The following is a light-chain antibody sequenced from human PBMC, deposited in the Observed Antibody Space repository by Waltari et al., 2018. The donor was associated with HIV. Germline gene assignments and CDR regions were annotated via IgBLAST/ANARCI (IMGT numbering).Light chain of an antibody. CDR1: QSVRSN. V-gene: IGKV3D-15*03. CDR3: QQYNDWPPLT. Sequence: VVTQSPATLSVSPGERVTLSCRTIQSVRSNLAWYQQKPGQAPRLLFYGASLRATGTPARFSGSGSGTEFTLTISIVQSEDFAVYYCQQYNDWPPLTFGGGTKVEIK. CDR2: GAS. J-gene: IGKJ4*01.